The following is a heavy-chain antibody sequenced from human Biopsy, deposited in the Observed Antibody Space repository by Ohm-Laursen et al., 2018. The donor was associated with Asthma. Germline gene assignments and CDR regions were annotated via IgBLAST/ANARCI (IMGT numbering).Heavy chain of an antibody. Sequence: SLRLSCAASGFTFDDYGMHWVRQAPGKGLEWVSGISWNSGSIGYVDSVKGRFTISRDNAKNSLYLQMNSLRVEDTALYYCAKATLGDIGKDYWGQGTLVTVSS. CDR3: AKATLGDIGKDY. D-gene: IGHD2-21*01. V-gene: IGHV3-9*01. CDR2: ISWNSGSI. CDR1: GFTFDDYG. J-gene: IGHJ4*02.